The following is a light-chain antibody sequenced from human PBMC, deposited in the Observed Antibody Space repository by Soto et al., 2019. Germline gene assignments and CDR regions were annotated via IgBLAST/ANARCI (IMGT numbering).Light chain of an antibody. J-gene: IGLJ3*02. V-gene: IGLV1-44*01. CDR3: ATWDDALRGGV. Sequence: QPVLTQPPSASGTPGQGVIISCSGTYSNIGSNTVKWYRQVPGSAPKFLIYSNNERPSGVPDRFSGSKSGTSASLAISGLQSEDDADYYCATWDDALRGGVFGGGTKLTVL. CDR1: YSNIGSNT. CDR2: SNN.